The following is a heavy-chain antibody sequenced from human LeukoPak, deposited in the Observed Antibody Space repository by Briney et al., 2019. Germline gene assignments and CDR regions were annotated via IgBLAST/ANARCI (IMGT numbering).Heavy chain of an antibody. D-gene: IGHD3-10*01. CDR3: AKTCYYGSGSFYDVWDY. CDR1: GFSFSSYA. V-gene: IGHV3-23*01. J-gene: IGHJ4*02. CDR2: ISGSGGGT. Sequence: GGSLRLSCAASGFSFSSYAMSWVRQAPGKGLEWLSSISGSGGGTYYADSVKGRFTISRDTSKNTLYLQMKILRAEDTAVYYCAKTCYYGSGSFYDVWDYWGQGIMVTVSS.